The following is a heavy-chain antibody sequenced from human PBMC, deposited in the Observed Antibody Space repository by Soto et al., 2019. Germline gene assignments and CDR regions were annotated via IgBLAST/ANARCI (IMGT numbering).Heavy chain of an antibody. CDR2: IYSAGNT. Sequence: EVQLVESGGDLVQPGGSLRLSCAASGFTVSSNYMSWVRQAPGKGLEWISIIYSAGNTYYADSVKGRFTISRDNSKNTLYLQMNSLGADDTAVYYCARDFVVGGPTINYYYGMDVWGQGTTVTVSS. V-gene: IGHV3-66*01. CDR1: GFTVSSNY. D-gene: IGHD1-26*01. J-gene: IGHJ6*02. CDR3: ARDFVVGGPTINYYYGMDV.